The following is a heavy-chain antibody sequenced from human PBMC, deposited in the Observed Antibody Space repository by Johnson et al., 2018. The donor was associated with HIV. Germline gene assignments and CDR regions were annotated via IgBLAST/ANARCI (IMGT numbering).Heavy chain of an antibody. Sequence: VQLVESGGGLIQPGGSLRLTCAASGFIFSDYSMHWVRQAPGKGLEYVSLIGSSGGGTFYADSVKGRFIISRYKSKNTLYLQMGSLTTEDMAVYYWARKGWVDAFDIWGQGTMVTVSS. V-gene: IGHV3-64*07. CDR3: ARKGWVDAFDI. D-gene: IGHD6-19*01. CDR2: IGSSGGGT. CDR1: GFIFSDYS. J-gene: IGHJ3*02.